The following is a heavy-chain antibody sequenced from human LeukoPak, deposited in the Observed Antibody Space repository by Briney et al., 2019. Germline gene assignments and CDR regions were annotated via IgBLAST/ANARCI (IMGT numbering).Heavy chain of an antibody. J-gene: IGHJ6*04. Sequence: SVKVSCKASGGTFSSYAICWVRQAPGQGLEWMGGIIPIFGTANYAQKFQGRVTITADESTSTAYMELSSLRSEDTAVYYCARSSLWTGYPQASPNYYYYYGMDVWGKGITVTVSS. CDR1: GGTFSSYA. CDR2: IIPIFGTA. V-gene: IGHV1-69*13. CDR3: ARSSLWTGYPQASPNYYYYYGMDV. D-gene: IGHD3/OR15-3a*01.